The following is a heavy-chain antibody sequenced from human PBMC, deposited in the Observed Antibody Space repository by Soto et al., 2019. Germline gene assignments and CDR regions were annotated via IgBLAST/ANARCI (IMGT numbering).Heavy chain of an antibody. CDR1: RFTFSSCA. Sequence: GGSLRLSCAASRFTFSSCAMSWVRQAPGKGPECVSSISGSSSTTDYADSVKGRFTISRVNSENTLYLQMNSLRAEDTAVYYCAKVSDGNYFDYWGRGTLVTVSS. D-gene: IGHD1-26*01. CDR3: AKVSDGNYFDY. V-gene: IGHV3-23*01. CDR2: ISGSSSTT. J-gene: IGHJ4*02.